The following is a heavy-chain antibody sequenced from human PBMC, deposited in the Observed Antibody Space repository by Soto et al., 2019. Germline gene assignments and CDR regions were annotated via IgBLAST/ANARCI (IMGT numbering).Heavy chain of an antibody. CDR1: GYTLTELS. Sequence: QVQLVQSGAEVKKPGASVKVSCKVSGYTLTELSMHWVRQAPGKGLEWMGGFDPEEGETIYAQKFQGRVTMTEDTSTDTAYMELSSLRSEDTAVYYCATGYSSSWTAGYYFDYWGQGTLVTVSS. J-gene: IGHJ4*02. V-gene: IGHV1-24*01. CDR2: FDPEEGET. CDR3: ATGYSSSWTAGYYFDY. D-gene: IGHD6-13*01.